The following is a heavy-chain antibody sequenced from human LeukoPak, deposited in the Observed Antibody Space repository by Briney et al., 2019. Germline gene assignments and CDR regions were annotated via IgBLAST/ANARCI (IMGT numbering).Heavy chain of an antibody. D-gene: IGHD3-10*01. Sequence: PSETLSLTCAVYGGSFSGHNWSWIRQSPGKGLEWIGEINHSGSTNYNLSLKSRVTISIDTSKNQFSLKLSSVTAADTAVYYCARVVYSGSWGYFDYWGQGILVTVSS. CDR1: GGSFSGHN. J-gene: IGHJ4*02. CDR3: ARVVYSGSWGYFDY. V-gene: IGHV4-34*01. CDR2: INHSGST.